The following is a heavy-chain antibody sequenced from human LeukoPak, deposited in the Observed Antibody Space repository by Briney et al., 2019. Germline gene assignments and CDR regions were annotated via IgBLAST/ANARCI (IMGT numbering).Heavy chain of an antibody. D-gene: IGHD1-26*01. CDR2: IIPIFGTA. CDR3: ARAPFSGSYYIARLTFDY. V-gene: IGHV1-69*05. CDR1: GGTFSSYA. J-gene: IGHJ4*02. Sequence: GASVKVSCKASGGTFSSYAISWVRQARGQGLEWMGGIIPIFGTANYAQKFQGRVTITTDESTSTAYMELSSLRSEDTAVYYCARAPFSGSYYIARLTFDYWGQGTLVTVSS.